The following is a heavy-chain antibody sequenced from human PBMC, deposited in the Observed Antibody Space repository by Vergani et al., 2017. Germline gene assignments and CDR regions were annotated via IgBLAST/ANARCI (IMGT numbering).Heavy chain of an antibody. J-gene: IGHJ4*02. CDR3: AKDLCIAVAGTFDY. Sequence: QVQLVESGGGVFQPGRSLRLSCAASGFTFSSYGMHWVCEAPGKVLEWVAVISYDGSNKYYADSVKGRFTLSRDNSKTTQYLRMNSLRAEDTAGYYCAKDLCIAVAGTFDYWGQGTLVTVSS. CDR2: ISYDGSNK. CDR1: GFTFSSYG. V-gene: IGHV3-30*18. D-gene: IGHD6-19*01.